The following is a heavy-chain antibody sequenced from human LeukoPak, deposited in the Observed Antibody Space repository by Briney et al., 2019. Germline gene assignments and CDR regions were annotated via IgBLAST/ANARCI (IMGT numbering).Heavy chain of an antibody. V-gene: IGHV3-33*01. CDR1: GFHFSTYG. CDR2: IWYDGSNK. Sequence: GRSLRLSCAASGFHFSTYGMHWVRQAPGKGLEWMGVIWYDGSNKIYAESVKGRFTISRDNSKNTLYLQMSSLRAEDTAVYYCARDRSWGSQCYFDYWGQGTLVTVSS. CDR3: ARDRSWGSQCYFDY. J-gene: IGHJ4*02. D-gene: IGHD7-27*01.